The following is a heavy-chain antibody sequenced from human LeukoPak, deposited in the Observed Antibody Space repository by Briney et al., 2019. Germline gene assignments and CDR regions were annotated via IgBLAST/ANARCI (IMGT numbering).Heavy chain of an antibody. V-gene: IGHV3-30*02. D-gene: IGHD6-6*01. CDR2: IRNDGSNK. Sequence: GGSLRLSCAASGFTFSSYAMSWVRQAPGKGLEWVAFIRNDGSNKYYADSVKGRFTISRDNAKNSLYLQMNSLRAEDTAVYYCARDQYTSSPGGFDYWGQGTLVTVSS. CDR3: ARDQYTSSPGGFDY. CDR1: GFTFSSYA. J-gene: IGHJ4*02.